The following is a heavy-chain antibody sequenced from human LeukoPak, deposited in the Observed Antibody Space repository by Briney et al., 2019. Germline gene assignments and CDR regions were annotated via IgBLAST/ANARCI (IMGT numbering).Heavy chain of an antibody. D-gene: IGHD3-10*01. V-gene: IGHV3-30*03. CDR2: ISYDGSNK. J-gene: IGHJ2*01. CDR1: GFTFSSYG. Sequence: GGSLRLSCAASGFTFSSYGMHWVRQAPGKGLEWVAVISYDGSNKYYADSVKGRFTISRDNSKNTLYLQMNSLRAEDTAVYYCARSYYKVWYFDLWGRGTLVTVSS. CDR3: ARSYYKVWYFDL.